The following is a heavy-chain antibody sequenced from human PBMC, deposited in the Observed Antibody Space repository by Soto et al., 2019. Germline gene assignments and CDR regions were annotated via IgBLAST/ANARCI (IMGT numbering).Heavy chain of an antibody. CDR3: AHGSGWLSDY. CDR2: IYWDDDK. J-gene: IGHJ4*02. D-gene: IGHD6-19*01. CDR1: GFSLSSPAVG. Sequence: QITLKESGPTLVKPTQTLTLTCTFSGFSLSSPAVGVNWIRQPPGKALEWLALIYWDDDKQYSPSLRSRLTITKDTSKNLVVLTMTNVDPVDIATYYCAHGSGWLSDYWGQGTLVTVSS. V-gene: IGHV2-5*02.